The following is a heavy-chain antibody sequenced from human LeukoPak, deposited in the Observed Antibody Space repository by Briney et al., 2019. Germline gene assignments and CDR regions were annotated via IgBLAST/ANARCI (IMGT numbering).Heavy chain of an antibody. Sequence: SGPTLVKPTQTLTLTCTFSGCSLRPSPGGVRWIRQPPGKALRSLAFIYWDDDNSSSPSLKSRLTITKDTSKNQVVLSMTAMDPVDTATYYCAHRWVGSSWYWVYFYYWGPGTLVTVSS. V-gene: IGHV2-5*02. CDR3: AHRWVGSSWYWVYFYY. CDR2: IYWDDDN. J-gene: IGHJ4*02. CDR1: GCSLRPSPGG. D-gene: IGHD6-13*01.